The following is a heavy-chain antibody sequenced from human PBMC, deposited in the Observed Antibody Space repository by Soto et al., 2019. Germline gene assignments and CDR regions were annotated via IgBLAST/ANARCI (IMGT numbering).Heavy chain of an antibody. CDR1: GYSFTSYW. Sequence: PGESLKISCKGSGYSFTSYWIGWLSQMPWKGLEWVGIIYPGDSDTRYSPSFQGQVTISADKSISTAYLQWSSLKASDTAMYYCAGHGSTSQENYYYGMDVWGQGNTVTVSS. D-gene: IGHD4-4*01. CDR3: AGHGSTSQENYYYGMDV. J-gene: IGHJ6*02. V-gene: IGHV5-51*01. CDR2: IYPGDSDT.